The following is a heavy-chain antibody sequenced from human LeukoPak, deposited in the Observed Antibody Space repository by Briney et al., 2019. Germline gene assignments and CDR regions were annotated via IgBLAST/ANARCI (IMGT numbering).Heavy chain of an antibody. CDR1: GGSISSYF. V-gene: IGHV4-34*12. D-gene: IGHD2-21*01. Sequence: NPSETLSLTCGVSGGSISSYFWTWIRQSPAKGLEWIGEIIVSGETDYNPSLKSRAKISIDTSRGQFYLTLRSVTAADAAMYYCARVLGIAVVAGATEDNYFDPWGQGILVTVSS. CDR3: ARVLGIAVVAGATEDNYFDP. J-gene: IGHJ5*02. CDR2: IIVSGET.